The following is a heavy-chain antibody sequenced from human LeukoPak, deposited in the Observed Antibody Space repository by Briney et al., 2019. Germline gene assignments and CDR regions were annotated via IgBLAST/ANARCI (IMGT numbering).Heavy chain of an antibody. CDR2: ISSTSSYI. Sequence: PGRSLRLSCAASGFTFSNYGMHWVRQAPGKGLEWVSSISSTSSYIYYADSVKGRFTISRDNAKNSLFLQMNSLRAEDTAVYYCARELMGLTMIVVVNPIDYWGQGTLVTVSS. D-gene: IGHD3-22*01. CDR1: GFTFSNYG. V-gene: IGHV3-21*01. CDR3: ARELMGLTMIVVVNPIDY. J-gene: IGHJ4*02.